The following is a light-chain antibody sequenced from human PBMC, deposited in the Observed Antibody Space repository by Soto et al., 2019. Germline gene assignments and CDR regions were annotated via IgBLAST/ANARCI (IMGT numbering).Light chain of an antibody. CDR1: ISDVGSYKF. CDR2: EGS. Sequence: QSALTQPASVSGSPGQSITISCTGTISDVGSYKFVSWYQQHPGKAPKLMIYEGSKRPSGISDRFSGSKSGNTASLTISGLQAEDEADYFCCSYAGGSNIFGAGTKLTVL. CDR3: CSYAGGSNI. J-gene: IGLJ1*01. V-gene: IGLV2-23*03.